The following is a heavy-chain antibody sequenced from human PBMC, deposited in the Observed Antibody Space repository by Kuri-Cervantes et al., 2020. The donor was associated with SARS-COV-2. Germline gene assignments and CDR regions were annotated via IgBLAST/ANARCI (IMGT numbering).Heavy chain of an antibody. Sequence: GGSLRLPCVASGFNFSTTDMHWVRQAPGKGLEWVTFISYDGKNKKCMASGKGRFTISRDNSQNTLHLQMKSLRDEDTAIYYCAKDCAGVHDFWGQGTLVTVSS. CDR1: GFNFSTTD. D-gene: IGHD2-21*01. V-gene: IGHV3-30*18. J-gene: IGHJ4*02. CDR3: AKDCAGVHDF. CDR2: ISYDGKNK.